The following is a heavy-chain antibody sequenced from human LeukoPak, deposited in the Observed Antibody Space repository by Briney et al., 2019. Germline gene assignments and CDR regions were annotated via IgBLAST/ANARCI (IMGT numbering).Heavy chain of an antibody. D-gene: IGHD2-2*01. J-gene: IGHJ4*02. CDR1: GYTFTGYY. Sequence: ASVKVCCKGSGYTFTGYYMHWVRQGPGQGNEWMGGTNLNSGGTNYAQKCQGRVTMTRDTSISTAYMALSRLRSDDTAVYYCARETGKYCSSTSCLSYWGQGTLATVSS. CDR2: TNLNSGGT. CDR3: ARETGKYCSSTSCLSY. V-gene: IGHV1-2*02.